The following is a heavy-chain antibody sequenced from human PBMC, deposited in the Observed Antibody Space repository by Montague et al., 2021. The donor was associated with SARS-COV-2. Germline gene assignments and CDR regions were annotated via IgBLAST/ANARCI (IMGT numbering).Heavy chain of an antibody. V-gene: IGHV3-74*01. CDR3: AIDIRFYYGSGSPYGDLDY. Sequence: SLRLSCAASGFTFSSYWMHWVRQAPGKGLVWVSRINSDGSSTSYADSVKGRFTISRDNAKNTLYLQMNSLRAEDTAVYYCAIDIRFYYGSGSPYGDLDYWGQGTLVTVSS. D-gene: IGHD3-10*01. CDR1: GFTFSSYW. J-gene: IGHJ4*02. CDR2: INSDGSST.